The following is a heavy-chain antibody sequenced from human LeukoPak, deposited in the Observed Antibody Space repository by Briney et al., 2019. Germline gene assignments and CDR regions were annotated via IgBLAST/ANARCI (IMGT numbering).Heavy chain of an antibody. D-gene: IGHD5-12*01. Sequence: SETLSLTCTVSGNSIRTYYWSWIRQPPGKGLECIGYMFDSGRTNYNPSLKSRVTISVGMSKNQFSLKLRSVTAADTAVYYCARHGAGYSFDFWGQGTLVTVSS. CDR3: ARHGAGYSFDF. CDR1: GNSIRTYY. V-gene: IGHV4-59*08. CDR2: MFDSGRT. J-gene: IGHJ4*02.